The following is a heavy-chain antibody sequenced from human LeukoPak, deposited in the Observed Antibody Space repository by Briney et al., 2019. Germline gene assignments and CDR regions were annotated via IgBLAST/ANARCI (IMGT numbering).Heavy chain of an antibody. CDR3: ARAPGVSMVRGVITPSYYGMDV. Sequence: GASVKVSCKASGGTFSSYAISWVRQAPGQGLEWMGGIIPIFGTANYAQKFQGRVTITADESTSTAYMELSSLRSEDTAVYYCARAPGVSMVRGVITPSYYGMDVWGQGTTVTVSS. D-gene: IGHD3-10*01. CDR2: IIPIFGTA. CDR1: GGTFSSYA. V-gene: IGHV1-69*13. J-gene: IGHJ6*02.